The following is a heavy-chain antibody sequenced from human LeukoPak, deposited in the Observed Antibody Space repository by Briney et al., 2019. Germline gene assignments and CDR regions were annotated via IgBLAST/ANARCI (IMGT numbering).Heavy chain of an antibody. CDR3: ARDHPTPNAGYMDV. D-gene: IGHD2-8*01. J-gene: IGHJ6*03. Sequence: SETLSLTCTVSGGSISSSSYYWGWIRQPPGKGLEWIGNTYYGGDTYYNPSFKSRVTISADTSKNQFSLRLTSVTAADTAVYYCARDHPTPNAGYMDVWGKGTTVTVSS. CDR2: TYYGGDT. V-gene: IGHV4-39*07. CDR1: GGSISSSSYY.